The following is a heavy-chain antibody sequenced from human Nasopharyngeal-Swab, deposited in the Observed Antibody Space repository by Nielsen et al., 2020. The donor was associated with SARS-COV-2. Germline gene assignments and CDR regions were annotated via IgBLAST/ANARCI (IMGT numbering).Heavy chain of an antibody. V-gene: IGHV1-18*01. CDR3: ARDSLYYDFWSGSDYYYYGMDV. Sequence: ASVKVSCKASGYTFTSYGISWVRQTPGQGLEWMGWISAYNGNTNYAQKLQGRVTMTTDTSTSTAYMELRSLRSDDTAVYYCARDSLYYDFWSGSDYYYYGMDVWGQGTMVTVSS. CDR1: GYTFTSYG. D-gene: IGHD3-3*01. CDR2: ISAYNGNT. J-gene: IGHJ6*02.